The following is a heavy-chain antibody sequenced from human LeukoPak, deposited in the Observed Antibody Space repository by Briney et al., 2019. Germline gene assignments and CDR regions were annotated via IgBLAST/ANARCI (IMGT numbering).Heavy chain of an antibody. CDR1: GFTFSSYA. CDR2: ISGSGGST. J-gene: IGHJ6*02. D-gene: IGHD3-10*01. V-gene: IGHV3-23*01. CDR3: ARWGYGSGSYSPLAIYYYYGMDV. Sequence: GGSLRLSCAASGFTFSSYAMSWVRQAPGKGLEWVSAISGSGGSTYYADSVKGRFTISRDNSKNTLYLQMNSLRAEDTAVYYCARWGYGSGSYSPLAIYYYYGMDVWGQGTTVTVSS.